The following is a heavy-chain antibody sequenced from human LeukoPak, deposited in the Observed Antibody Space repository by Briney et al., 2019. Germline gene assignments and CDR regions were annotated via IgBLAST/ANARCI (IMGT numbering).Heavy chain of an antibody. V-gene: IGHV4-30-2*01. CDR3: ARGTIAAAGHFDY. J-gene: IGHJ4*02. CDR2: IYHSGST. CDR1: GGSISSGGYS. Sequence: SETLSLTCAVSGGSISSGGYSWRWIRQPPGTGLEWIGYIYHSGSTYYNPSLKSRVTISVDRSKNQFSLKLSSVTAADTAVYYCARGTIAAAGHFDYWGQGTLVTVSS. D-gene: IGHD6-13*01.